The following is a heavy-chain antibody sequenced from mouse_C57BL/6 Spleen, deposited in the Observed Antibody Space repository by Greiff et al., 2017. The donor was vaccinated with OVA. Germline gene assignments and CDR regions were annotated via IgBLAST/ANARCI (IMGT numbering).Heavy chain of an antibody. CDR3: ARRDYGSSFAY. J-gene: IGHJ3*01. CDR2: INPNNGGP. Sequence: SGPELVKPGASVKIPCKASGYTFTDYNMDWVKQSHGKSLEWIGDINPNNGGPIYNQKFKGKATLTVDKSSSTAYMVLRSLTSEYTAVYYCARRDYGSSFAYWGQGTLVTVSA. CDR1: GYTFTDYN. V-gene: IGHV1-18*01. D-gene: IGHD1-1*01.